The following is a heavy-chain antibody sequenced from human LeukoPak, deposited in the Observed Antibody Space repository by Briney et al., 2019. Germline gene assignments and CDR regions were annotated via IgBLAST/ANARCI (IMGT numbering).Heavy chain of an antibody. CDR3: ARRGVAAAATNFDY. D-gene: IGHD3-10*01. CDR1: GGSISGYY. V-gene: IGHV4-39*02. J-gene: IGHJ4*02. Sequence: SETLSLTCTVSGGSISGYYLGWIRQPPGKGLEWIGSIYYSGTPYYNPSLETRLTISVDTSKSHFSLKLSSVTAADTAVYYCARRGVAAAATNFDYWGQGTLVTVSS. CDR2: IYYSGTP.